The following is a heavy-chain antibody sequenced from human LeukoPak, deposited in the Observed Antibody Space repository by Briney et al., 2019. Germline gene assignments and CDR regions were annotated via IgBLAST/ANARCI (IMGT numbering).Heavy chain of an antibody. D-gene: IGHD3-22*01. CDR3: ACLTTADAVDI. Sequence: PSETLSLTCTVSGGSISSYYWSWIRQPPGKGLEWIGYIYDSGSTNYNPSLKSRVTISVDTSKNQFSLKLSSVTAADTAVYYCACLTTADAVDIWGQGTMVTVSS. CDR2: IYDSGST. V-gene: IGHV4-59*01. CDR1: GGSISSYY. J-gene: IGHJ3*02.